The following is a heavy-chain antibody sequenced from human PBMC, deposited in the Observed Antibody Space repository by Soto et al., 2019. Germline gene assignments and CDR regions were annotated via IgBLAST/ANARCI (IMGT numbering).Heavy chain of an antibody. D-gene: IGHD1-1*01. J-gene: IGHJ6*03. V-gene: IGHV6-1*01. CDR1: GDSVSSNSAG. CDR2: TYYRSKWYN. CDR3: ARWSWDDVSGYYYMDV. Sequence: QVQLQQSGPGLVKPSQTLSLTCDISGDSVSSNSAGWNWIRQTPSRGLEWLGRTYYRSKWYNNYAASVKSRVSVNPDTVKNHFSLQLISVTPEDTAVYYCARWSWDDVSGYYYMDVWGKGTTITVSS.